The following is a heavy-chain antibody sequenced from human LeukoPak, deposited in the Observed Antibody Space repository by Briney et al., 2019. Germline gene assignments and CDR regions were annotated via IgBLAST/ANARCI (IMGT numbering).Heavy chain of an antibody. D-gene: IGHD6-19*01. V-gene: IGHV1-69*06. Sequence: GASVKVSCKASGGTFSSYAISWVRQAPGQGLEWMGGIIPIFGTANYAQKFQGRVTITADKSTSTAYMELSSLRSEDTAVYYCARDLVWAVAADWGQGTLVTVSS. J-gene: IGHJ4*02. CDR2: IIPIFGTA. CDR3: ARDLVWAVAAD. CDR1: GGTFSSYA.